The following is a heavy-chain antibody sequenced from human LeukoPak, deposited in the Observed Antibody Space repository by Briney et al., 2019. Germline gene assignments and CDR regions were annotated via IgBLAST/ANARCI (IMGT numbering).Heavy chain of an antibody. D-gene: IGHD5-18*01. Sequence: SETLSLTCTVSGGSISSSSYYWGWIRQPPGKGLEWIGSIYYSGSTYYNPSLKSRVTISVDTSKNQFSLKLSSVTAADTAVYYCARGAKRQLWPPDYWGQGTLVTVSS. V-gene: IGHV4-39*01. CDR2: IYYSGST. CDR1: GGSISSSSYY. J-gene: IGHJ4*02. CDR3: ARGAKRQLWPPDY.